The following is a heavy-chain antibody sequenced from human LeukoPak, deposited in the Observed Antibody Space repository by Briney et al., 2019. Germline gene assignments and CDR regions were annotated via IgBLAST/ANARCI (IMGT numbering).Heavy chain of an antibody. CDR3: AREVSSWSYFDY. D-gene: IGHD6-13*01. CDR1: GFTFADYD. CDR2: IGIAGDT. V-gene: IGHV3-13*01. J-gene: IGHJ4*02. Sequence: GRSLRLSCAASGFTFADYDMHWVRQSIGKGLEWVSAIGIAGDTHYPDSVKGRFTISRENAKNSVYLQMNSLRAEDTAVYYCAREVSSWSYFDYWGQGTLVTVSS.